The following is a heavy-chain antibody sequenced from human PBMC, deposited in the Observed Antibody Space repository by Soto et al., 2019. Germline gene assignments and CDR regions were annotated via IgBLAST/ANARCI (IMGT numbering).Heavy chain of an antibody. D-gene: IGHD6-13*01. V-gene: IGHV5-51*01. CDR1: GYSFTSYW. Sequence: GESLKISCKGSGYSFTSYWIGWVRQMPGKGLEWMGIIYPGDSDTRYSPSFQGQVTISADKSISTAYLQWSSLKASDTAMYYCARQPLEQHPFVPFDYWGQGTLVTVSS. J-gene: IGHJ4*02. CDR3: ARQPLEQHPFVPFDY. CDR2: IYPGDSDT.